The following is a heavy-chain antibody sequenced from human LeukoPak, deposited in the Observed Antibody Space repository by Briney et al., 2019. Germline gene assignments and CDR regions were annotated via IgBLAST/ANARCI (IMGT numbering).Heavy chain of an antibody. V-gene: IGHV3-7*04. CDR3: ARGGQWLANR. J-gene: IGHJ4*02. Sequence: GGSLRLSCAASGFTLSSNWMSCVRQAPGRGLEVVSNNRQDGNEKYDVHSEKGRFTISRDNDKTLLYQQMSSLRAEDTAVYYCARGGQWLANRGGQGTLVTVPS. D-gene: IGHD6-19*01. CDR2: NRQDGNEK. CDR1: GFTLSSNW.